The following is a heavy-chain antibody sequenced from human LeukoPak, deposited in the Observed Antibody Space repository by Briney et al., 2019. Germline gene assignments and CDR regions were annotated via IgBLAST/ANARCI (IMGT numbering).Heavy chain of an antibody. CDR2: IYYSRST. J-gene: IGHJ4*02. V-gene: IGHV4-39*01. D-gene: IGHD3-10*01. Sequence: SETLSLTCTVSGGSISRSSYYCGCVRQPPGKGLEWVATIYYSRSTYYNPSLKSRVTISADTSKNQFSLRLSSVTAADTAVYYCARLTSGHFDYWGQGTLVTVSS. CDR3: ARLTSGHFDY. CDR1: GGSISRSSYY.